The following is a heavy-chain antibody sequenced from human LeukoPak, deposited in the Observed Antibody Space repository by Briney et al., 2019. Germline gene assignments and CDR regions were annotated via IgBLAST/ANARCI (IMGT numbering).Heavy chain of an antibody. D-gene: IGHD3-9*01. J-gene: IGHJ3*02. Sequence: ASVNVSFTASGYTFTIYGISWVRQAPGQGLEWMGWISAYNGNTNYAQKLQGRVTMTTDTSTSTAYMELRSLRSDDTAVYYCARDTIASAFDIWGQGTMVTVSS. CDR1: GYTFTIYG. CDR2: ISAYNGNT. CDR3: ARDTIASAFDI. V-gene: IGHV1-18*01.